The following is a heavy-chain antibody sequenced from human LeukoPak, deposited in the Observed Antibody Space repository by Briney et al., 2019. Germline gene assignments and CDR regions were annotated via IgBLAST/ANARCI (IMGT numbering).Heavy chain of an antibody. V-gene: IGHV4-39*07. CDR1: GGSISSSSYY. Sequence: SETLSLTCTVSGGSISSSSYYWGWIRQPPGKGLEWIGSIYYSGSTYYNPSLKSRVTISVDTSKNQFSLKLSSVTAADTAVYYCAGITMVRGVIINSDHYWGQGTLVTVSS. CDR3: AGITMVRGVIINSDHY. CDR2: IYYSGST. D-gene: IGHD3-10*01. J-gene: IGHJ4*02.